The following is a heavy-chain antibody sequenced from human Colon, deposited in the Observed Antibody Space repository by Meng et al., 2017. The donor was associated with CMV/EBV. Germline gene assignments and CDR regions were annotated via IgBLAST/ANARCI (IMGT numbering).Heavy chain of an antibody. D-gene: IGHD3-3*01. CDR1: SYTFSTFG. Sequence: ASVKVSCKASSYTFSTFGISWVRQAPGQGPEWMGWISPYSAQTKSAQKFQGRVTLTTDTSTSTAYMDLRSLRSDDTAVYYCVRSLDDASGQFRDYWGQGTPVTVSS. V-gene: IGHV1-18*01. CDR3: VRSLDDASGQFRDY. CDR2: ISPYSAQT. J-gene: IGHJ4*02.